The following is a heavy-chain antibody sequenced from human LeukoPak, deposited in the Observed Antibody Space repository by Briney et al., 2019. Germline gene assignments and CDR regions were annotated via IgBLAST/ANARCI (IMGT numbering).Heavy chain of an antibody. V-gene: IGHV4-34*01. D-gene: IGHD1-26*01. CDR1: GGSFSGYY. J-gene: IGHJ4*02. CDR2: INHSGST. Sequence: PSETLSLTCAVYGGSFSGYYWSWIRQPPGKGLEWIGEINHSGSTNYNPSLKSRVTISVDTPKNQFSLKLSSVTAADTAVYYCARSGVQIVGATFDYWGQGTLVTVSS. CDR3: ARSGVQIVGATFDY.